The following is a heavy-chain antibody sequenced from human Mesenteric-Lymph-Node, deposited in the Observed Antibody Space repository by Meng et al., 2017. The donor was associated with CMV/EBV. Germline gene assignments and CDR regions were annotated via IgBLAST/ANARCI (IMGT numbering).Heavy chain of an antibody. V-gene: IGHV4-34*01. Sequence: GPFSGYYWSWIRQPPGTGLEWIGEINHSGSTNYNPSLKSRVAISVDTSKNQFSLKLSSVTAADTAVYYCARELERANYYDSSGYVLWGQGTLVTVSS. CDR1: GPFSGYY. D-gene: IGHD3-22*01. J-gene: IGHJ4*02. CDR2: INHSGST. CDR3: ARELERANYYDSSGYVL.